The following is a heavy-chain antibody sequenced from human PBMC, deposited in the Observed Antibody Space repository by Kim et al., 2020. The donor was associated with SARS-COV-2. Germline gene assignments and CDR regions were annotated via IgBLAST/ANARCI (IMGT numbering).Heavy chain of an antibody. D-gene: IGHD3-10*01. CDR3: ARSGPNKMYYFDY. J-gene: IGHJ4*02. V-gene: IGHV4-39*01. Sequence: HTSTKSRVPISVDTSKNQFSLKLSYVTAADTAVYYCARSGPNKMYYFDYWGQGTLVTVSS.